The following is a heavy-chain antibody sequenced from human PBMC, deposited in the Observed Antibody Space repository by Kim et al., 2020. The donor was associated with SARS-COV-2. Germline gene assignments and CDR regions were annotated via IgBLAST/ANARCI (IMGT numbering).Heavy chain of an antibody. Sequence: SETLSLTCTVSGGSISSYYWSWIRQPPGKGLEWIGYIYYSGSTNYNPSLKSRVTISVDTSKNQFSLKLSSVTAADTAVYYCARVDRAYGPMGVVIIGAFDIWGQGTMVTVSS. D-gene: IGHD3-3*01. CDR3: ARVDRAYGPMGVVIIGAFDI. CDR2: IYYSGST. J-gene: IGHJ3*02. V-gene: IGHV4-59*01. CDR1: GGSISSYY.